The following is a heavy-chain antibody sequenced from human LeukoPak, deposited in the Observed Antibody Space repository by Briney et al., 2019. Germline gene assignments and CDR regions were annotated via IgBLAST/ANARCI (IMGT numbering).Heavy chain of an antibody. J-gene: IGHJ6*03. Sequence: GGSLRLSCAASGFTFSSFSMNWVRQAPGKGLEWVSYISSSGSTIYYADSVKGRFTISRDNAKNSLYLQMNSLRAEDTAVYYCARMNNVVVPAAIAYYYYYMDVWGKGTTVTVSS. CDR3: ARMNNVVVPAAIAYYYYYMDV. D-gene: IGHD2-2*01. V-gene: IGHV3-48*01. CDR2: ISSSGSTI. CDR1: GFTFSSFS.